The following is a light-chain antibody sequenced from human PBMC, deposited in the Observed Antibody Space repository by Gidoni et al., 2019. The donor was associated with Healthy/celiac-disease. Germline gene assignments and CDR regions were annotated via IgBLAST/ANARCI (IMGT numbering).Light chain of an antibody. V-gene: IGKV3-11*01. CDR3: QQRSNWPPVT. Sequence: EIVLTQSPATLSLSPGERATPSCRASQSVSSYLAWYQQKPGQAPRLLIYDASNRDTGIPARFSGSGSGTDFTLTISSIEPEDFAVYYCQQRSNWPPVTFGQGTKLEIK. CDR2: DAS. CDR1: QSVSSY. J-gene: IGKJ2*01.